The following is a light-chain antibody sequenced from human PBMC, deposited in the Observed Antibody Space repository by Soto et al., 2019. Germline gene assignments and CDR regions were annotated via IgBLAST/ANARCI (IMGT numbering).Light chain of an antibody. Sequence: QSVLTQPASVSGSPGQSITISCTGTRSDVGRYNYVSWYQQHPGKAPKLLIYEVTYRPSGVSTRFSASKSGSTASLTVSGLQADDEANYYCSSFKGTNSFVFGNGTKVTVL. V-gene: IGLV2-14*01. CDR1: RSDVGRYNY. J-gene: IGLJ1*01. CDR3: SSFKGTNSFV. CDR2: EVT.